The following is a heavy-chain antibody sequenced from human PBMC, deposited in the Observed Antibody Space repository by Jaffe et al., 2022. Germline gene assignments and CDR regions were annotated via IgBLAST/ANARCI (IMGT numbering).Heavy chain of an antibody. V-gene: IGHV3-23*01. CDR3: AKPAPPTVTIHVGYFDY. Sequence: EVQLLESGGGLVQPGGSLRLSCAASGFTFSSYAMSWVRQAPGKGLEWVSAISGSGGSTYYADSVKGRFTISRDNSKNTLYLQMNSLRAEDTAVYYCAKPAPPTVTIHVGYFDYWGQGTLVTVSS. J-gene: IGHJ4*02. CDR2: ISGSGGST. CDR1: GFTFSSYA. D-gene: IGHD4-17*01.